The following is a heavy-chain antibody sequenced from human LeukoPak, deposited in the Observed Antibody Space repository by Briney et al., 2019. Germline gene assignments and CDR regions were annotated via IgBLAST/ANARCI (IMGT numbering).Heavy chain of an antibody. J-gene: IGHJ4*02. CDR1: GFTFSSYG. D-gene: IGHD6-19*01. V-gene: IGHV3-33*01. CDR3: ARDLAQQWLSGPDY. Sequence: QTGGSLRLSCAASGFTFSSYGMHWVRQAPGKGLEWVAVIWYDGSNKYYADSVKGRFTISRDNSKNTLYLQMNSLRAVDTAVYYCARDLAQQWLSGPDYWGQGTLVTVSS. CDR2: IWYDGSNK.